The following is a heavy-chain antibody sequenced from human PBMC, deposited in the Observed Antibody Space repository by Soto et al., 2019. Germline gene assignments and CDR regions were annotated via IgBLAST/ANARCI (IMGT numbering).Heavy chain of an antibody. Sequence: QVQLVESGGGVVQPGRSLRLSCAASGFTFSSYAMHWVRQAPGKGLEWVAVISYDGSNKYYADSVKGRFTISRDNSKNTLYLQMNSLRAEDTAVYYCARAERAVSYYYYGMDVWGQGTTVTVSS. J-gene: IGHJ6*02. CDR1: GFTFSSYA. CDR2: ISYDGSNK. D-gene: IGHD1-1*01. V-gene: IGHV3-30-3*01. CDR3: ARAERAVSYYYYGMDV.